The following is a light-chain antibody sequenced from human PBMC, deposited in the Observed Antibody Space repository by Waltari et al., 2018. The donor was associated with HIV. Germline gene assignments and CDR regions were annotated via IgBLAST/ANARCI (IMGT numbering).Light chain of an antibody. CDR2: DVS. V-gene: IGLV2-14*01. CDR3: SSYTSSSTFHVV. CDR1: SSDVGGYNY. Sequence: QSALTQPASVSGSPGQSITISCTGTSSDVGGYNYFSWYQQHPGKAPKLMIYDVSKRPSGVSNRFSGSKSGNTASLTISGLQAEDEADYYCSSYTSSSTFHVVFGGGTKLTVL. J-gene: IGLJ2*01.